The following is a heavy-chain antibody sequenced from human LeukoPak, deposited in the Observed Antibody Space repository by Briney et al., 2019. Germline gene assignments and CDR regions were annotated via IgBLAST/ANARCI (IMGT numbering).Heavy chain of an antibody. J-gene: IGHJ3*02. CDR3: ARESAGRKAFDI. Sequence: ASVKISCKASGYTFTGYYMHWVRQAPGQGLEWMGWINPNSGGTNYAQKFQGRVTMTRDTSISTAYMELSRLRSDDTAVYYCARESAGRKAFDIWGQGTMVTVSS. V-gene: IGHV1-2*02. CDR1: GYTFTGYY. D-gene: IGHD1-14*01. CDR2: INPNSGGT.